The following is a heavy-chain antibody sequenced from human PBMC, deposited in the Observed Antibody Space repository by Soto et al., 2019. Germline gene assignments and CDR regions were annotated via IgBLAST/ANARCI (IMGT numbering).Heavy chain of an antibody. CDR2: IKQDGSEK. CDR3: ARAAGYSSSWYASGWFDP. J-gene: IGHJ5*02. Sequence: GGSLRLSCAASKFTFSSYWMSWVRQAPGKGLEWVANIKQDGSEKYYVDSVKGRFTISRDNAKNSLYLQMNSLRAEDTAVYYCARAAGYSSSWYASGWFDPWGQGTLVTVSS. D-gene: IGHD6-13*01. V-gene: IGHV3-7*01. CDR1: KFTFSSYW.